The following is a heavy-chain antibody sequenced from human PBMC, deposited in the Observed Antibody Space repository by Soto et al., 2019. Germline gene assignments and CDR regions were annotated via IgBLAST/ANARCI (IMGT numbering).Heavy chain of an antibody. CDR3: ARDLYKSSSWYVD. Sequence: EVQLVESGGGLVKPGGSLRLSCAASGFTFSSYSMNWVRQAPGKGLEWVSSISGGSTYIQYADSMKGRFTISRDNAKNLLYLQMNNLRAEDTAVYYCARDLYKSSSWYVDWGQGTLVTVSS. V-gene: IGHV3-21*06. CDR1: GFTFSSYS. CDR2: ISGGSTYI. J-gene: IGHJ4*02. D-gene: IGHD6-13*01.